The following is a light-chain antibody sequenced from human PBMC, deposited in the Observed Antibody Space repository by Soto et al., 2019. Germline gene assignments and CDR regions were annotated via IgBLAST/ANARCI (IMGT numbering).Light chain of an antibody. CDR1: QSISTW. J-gene: IGKJ1*01. V-gene: IGKV1-5*03. CDR2: EAS. CDR3: QQYNSYSQT. Sequence: DIQITQSPSSLSASVVDRVIITCRASQSISTWLAWYQQKPGKAPKLLIYEASSLKSGVPSRFSGSGSGTEFTLTISSLQPDDFATYYCQQYNSYSQTFGQGTKVDIK.